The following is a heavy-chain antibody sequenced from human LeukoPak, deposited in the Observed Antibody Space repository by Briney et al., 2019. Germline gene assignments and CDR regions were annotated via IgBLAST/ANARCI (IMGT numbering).Heavy chain of an antibody. J-gene: IGHJ6*03. V-gene: IGHV3-30*03. CDR1: GFTFSSFG. CDR2: ISFDGSNK. D-gene: IGHD2-2*01. Sequence: GRSLRLSCAASGFTFSSFGMHWVRQAPGKGLEWVAVISFDGSNKSYADSVKGRFTISRDNSKNTLYLQMNSLRAEDTALYHCARSGQYCSSTSCYGGREYYYYYMDVWGKGTTVTVSS. CDR3: ARSGQYCSSTSCYGGREYYYYYMDV.